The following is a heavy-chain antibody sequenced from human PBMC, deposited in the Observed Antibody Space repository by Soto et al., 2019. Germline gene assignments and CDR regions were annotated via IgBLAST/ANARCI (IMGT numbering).Heavy chain of an antibody. Sequence: GGSLRLSCAASGFTFSSYAMHWVRQAPGKGLEWVAVISYDGSNKYYADSVKGRFTISRDNSKNTLYLQMNSLRAEDTAVYYCARDDYDSSGYYSSDFWGQGTLVTVSS. CDR2: ISYDGSNK. CDR3: ARDDYDSSGYYSSDF. CDR1: GFTFSSYA. J-gene: IGHJ4*02. D-gene: IGHD3-22*01. V-gene: IGHV3-30-3*01.